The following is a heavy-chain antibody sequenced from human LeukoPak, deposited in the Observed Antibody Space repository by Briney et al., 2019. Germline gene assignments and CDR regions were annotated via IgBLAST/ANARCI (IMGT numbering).Heavy chain of an antibody. CDR3: ARDHYYGSGSYWDAFDI. CDR1: GGTFISYD. V-gene: IGHV1-69*01. J-gene: IGHJ3*02. CDR2: IIPIFGTA. D-gene: IGHD3-10*01. Sequence: ASVKVSCKASGGTFISYDINWMRQAPGQGLEWMGGIIPIFGTANYAQKFQGSVTITADESTSTAYMELSSLRAEDTAVYYCARDHYYGSGSYWDAFDIWGQGTMVTVSS.